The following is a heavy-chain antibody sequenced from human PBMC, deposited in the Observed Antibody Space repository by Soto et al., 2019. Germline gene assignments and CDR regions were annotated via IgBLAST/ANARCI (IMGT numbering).Heavy chain of an antibody. CDR2: INAGNGNT. CDR1: GYTITSYA. J-gene: IGHJ4*02. Sequence: QVQLVQSGAEVKKPGASVKVSCKASGYTITSYAMHWVRQAPGQRLEWMGWINAGNGNTKYSQKFQGRVTITRDTSASTAYMELSSLRSEDTAVYYCARAPHDYGDHFDYWGQGTLVTVSS. V-gene: IGHV1-3*01. CDR3: ARAPHDYGDHFDY. D-gene: IGHD4-17*01.